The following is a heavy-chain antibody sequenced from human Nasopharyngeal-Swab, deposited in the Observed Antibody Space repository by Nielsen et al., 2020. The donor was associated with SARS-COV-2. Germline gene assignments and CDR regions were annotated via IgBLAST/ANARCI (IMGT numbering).Heavy chain of an antibody. J-gene: IGHJ6*03. CDR2: IDPGATDA. V-gene: IGHV5-51*01. Sequence: AESLKISCKGSGYRFTNYWMAWVRQMPGKGLESMGIIDPGATDARYSPSFQGQVTISVDKSINATYLQWSSLKASDTAMYHCAGGSSYVRLNYMDVWGKGTTVSVSS. D-gene: IGHD3-16*01. CDR3: AGGSSYVRLNYMDV. CDR1: GYRFTNYW.